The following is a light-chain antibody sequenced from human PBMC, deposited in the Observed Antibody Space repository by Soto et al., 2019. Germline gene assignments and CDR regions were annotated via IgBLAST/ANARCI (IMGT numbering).Light chain of an antibody. CDR2: EVS. V-gene: IGLV2-23*02. J-gene: IGLJ1*01. CDR1: SSDVGAYNY. CDR3: CSYAGGGTYV. Sequence: QSALTQPASVSGSPGQSITISCTGTSSDVGAYNYVSWYQQHPGKAPKLLIYEVSNRPSGVSNRFSGSKSGSTASLTISGLQAEDEAHFYCCSYAGGGTYVFGTGTKLTVL.